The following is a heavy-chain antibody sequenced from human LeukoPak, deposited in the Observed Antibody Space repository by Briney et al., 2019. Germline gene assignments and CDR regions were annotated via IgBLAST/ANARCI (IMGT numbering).Heavy chain of an antibody. D-gene: IGHD1-26*01. J-gene: IGHJ4*02. CDR1: SGSIIDYY. CDR2: MFSSGTS. V-gene: IGHV4-4*07. CDR3: ARGPPMVGAPFDT. Sequence: PSETLSLTCTVSSGSIIDYYWTWVRQPAGKGLEWLGRMFSSGTSKYNPSLKSRVTMSVDPSKNQFSLKLSSVIAADTAVYYCARGPPMVGAPFDTWGQGTLVTVSS.